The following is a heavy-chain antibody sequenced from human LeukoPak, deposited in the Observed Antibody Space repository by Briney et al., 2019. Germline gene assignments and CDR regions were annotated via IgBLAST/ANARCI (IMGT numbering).Heavy chain of an antibody. CDR1: GGSFSGYY. V-gene: IGHV4-34*01. CDR2: ISHSGST. D-gene: IGHD3-22*01. Sequence: ETLSLTCAVYGGSFSGYYWSWIRQPPGKGLEWIGEISHSGSTNYHPSLKSRVTISVDPSKNQFSLMLSSVTAADTAVYYCARGLANYYDSSGYSYFDYWGQGTLVTVSS. J-gene: IGHJ4*02. CDR3: ARGLANYYDSSGYSYFDY.